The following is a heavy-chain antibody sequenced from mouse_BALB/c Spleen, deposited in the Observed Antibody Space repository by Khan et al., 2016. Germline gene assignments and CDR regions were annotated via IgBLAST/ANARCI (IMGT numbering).Heavy chain of an antibody. J-gene: IGHJ3*01. CDR1: GYSITSDYV. D-gene: IGHD4-1*01. CDR2: ISYSGST. V-gene: IGHV3-2*02. CDR3: AEELGWFAY. Sequence: EVELVESGPGLVKPSQSLSLTCTVTGYSITSDYVWNWIRQFPGNKLEWMGYISYSGSTSYNPSLKSRISITRDTSKNQIFLRLNSVTTEDTATXYCAEELGWFAYWGQGTLVTVSA.